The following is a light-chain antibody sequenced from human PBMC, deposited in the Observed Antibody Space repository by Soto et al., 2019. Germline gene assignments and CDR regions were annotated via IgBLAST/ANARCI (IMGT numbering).Light chain of an antibody. CDR2: AAS. J-gene: IGKJ1*01. V-gene: IGKV1-27*01. CDR1: QGISNY. Sequence: DIQMTQSPSSLSASVGDRVTITCRASQGISNYLASYQQKPGKVPKLLIYAASTLQSGGPSRFSGSGSGTDVTLTISSLQPEDVATYYCQKYNSAPWTFGQGTKVEIK. CDR3: QKYNSAPWT.